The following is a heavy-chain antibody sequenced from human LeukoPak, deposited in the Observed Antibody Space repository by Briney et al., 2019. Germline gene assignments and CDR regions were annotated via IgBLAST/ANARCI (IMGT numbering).Heavy chain of an antibody. CDR1: GFTFSSYA. J-gene: IGHJ4*02. D-gene: IGHD1-26*01. Sequence: GGSLRLSCAASGFTFSSYAMSWVRQAPGKGLEWVSALSDSGGSTYYADSVKGRFTISRDNSKNTLYLQMNSLRAEDTAVYYCARGPGDFDYWGQGTLVTVSS. V-gene: IGHV3-23*01. CDR3: ARGPGDFDY. CDR2: LSDSGGST.